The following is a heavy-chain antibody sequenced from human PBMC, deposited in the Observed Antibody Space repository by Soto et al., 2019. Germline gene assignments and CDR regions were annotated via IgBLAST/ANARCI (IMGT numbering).Heavy chain of an antibody. Sequence: GGSLRLSCAASGFTFSSYGMHWVRQAPDKGLEWVAVIWYDGSNKYYADSVKGRFTISRDNSKNTLYLQMNSLRAEDTELYYCAKKPNYDHYVVYLFNRNSYYDIYTRTQGTTVTVS. V-gene: IGHV3-33*06. CDR1: GFTFSSYG. CDR2: IWYDGSNK. J-gene: IGHJ6*02. CDR3: AKKPNYDHYVVYLFNRNSYYDIYT. D-gene: IGHD3-22*01.